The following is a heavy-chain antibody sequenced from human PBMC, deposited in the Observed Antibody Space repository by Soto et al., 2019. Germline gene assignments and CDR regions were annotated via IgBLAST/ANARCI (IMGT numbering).Heavy chain of an antibody. Sequence: QVQLVQSGAEMKKPGSSVKVSCQSSGGTFNTYAMNWVRQAPGQGPEWMGDISPMFGGANYAPKFQGRVTISADESTGTSYMQLSSLTSEDTALYFCAREVQVHTPAFVYWGQGNLVPVSS. CDR1: GGTFNTYA. D-gene: IGHD3-10*01. J-gene: IGHJ4*02. CDR2: ISPMFGGA. V-gene: IGHV1-69*19. CDR3: AREVQVHTPAFVY.